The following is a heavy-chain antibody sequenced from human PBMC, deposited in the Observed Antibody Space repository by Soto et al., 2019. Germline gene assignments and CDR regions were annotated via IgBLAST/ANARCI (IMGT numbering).Heavy chain of an antibody. D-gene: IGHD3-16*01. Sequence: EVQLVESGGGLVQPGGSLRLSCAASGFTFSMYWMHWVRQAPGKGLLWVSRINGDGTDTTYADSVKGRFTISRDNAKNTVYLQMNGLRAEDTAVYYCAREVGRGSGSYYLDYWGQETLVTFS. CDR3: AREVGRGSGSYYLDY. J-gene: IGHJ4*02. V-gene: IGHV3-74*03. CDR2: INGDGTDT. CDR1: GFTFSMYW.